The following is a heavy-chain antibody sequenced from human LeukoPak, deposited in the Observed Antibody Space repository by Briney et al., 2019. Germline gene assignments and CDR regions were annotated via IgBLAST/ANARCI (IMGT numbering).Heavy chain of an antibody. CDR3: AREYSSSLIDY. CDR1: GGSISSGGYY. J-gene: IGHJ4*02. D-gene: IGHD6-6*01. V-gene: IGHV4-30-2*01. Sequence: SETLSLTCTVSGGSISSGGYYWSWIRQPPGKGLEWIGYIYHSGSTYYNPSLKSRVTISVDRSKNQFSLKLSSVTAADTAVYYCAREYSSSLIDYWGQGTLVTVSS. CDR2: IYHSGST.